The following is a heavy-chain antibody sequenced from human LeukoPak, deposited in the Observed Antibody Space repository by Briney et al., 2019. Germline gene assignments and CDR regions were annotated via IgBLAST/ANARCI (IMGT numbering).Heavy chain of an antibody. D-gene: IGHD6-13*01. Sequence: SVKVSCKASGGTFSSYAISWVRQAPGQGLEWMGGIIPIFGTANYAQKFQGRVTITADESTSTAYMELSSLRSEDTAVYYCARVQQGAWYFDLWGRGTLVTVSS. CDR1: GGTFSSYA. CDR2: IIPIFGTA. J-gene: IGHJ2*01. CDR3: ARVQQGAWYFDL. V-gene: IGHV1-69*13.